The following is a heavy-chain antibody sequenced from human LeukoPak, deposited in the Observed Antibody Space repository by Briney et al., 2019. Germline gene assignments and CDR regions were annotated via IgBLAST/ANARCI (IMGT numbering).Heavy chain of an antibody. Sequence: PSETLSLTCTVSGGSISSSYYWGWIRQPPGKGLEWIGSIYCSGSTYYNPSLKSRVTISVDTSKNQFSLKLRSVTAADTAVYYCARHLGADDAFDIWGQGTMVTVSS. CDR3: ARHLGADDAFDI. V-gene: IGHV4-39*01. CDR1: GGSISSSYY. CDR2: IYCSGST. D-gene: IGHD1-26*01. J-gene: IGHJ3*02.